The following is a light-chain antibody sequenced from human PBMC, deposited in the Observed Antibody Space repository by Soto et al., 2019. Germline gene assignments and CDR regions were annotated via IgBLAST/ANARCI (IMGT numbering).Light chain of an antibody. CDR2: DSF. CDR3: QQRSTWPVT. V-gene: IGKV3-11*01. J-gene: IGKJ5*01. Sequence: EIVLTQSPATLSLSPGERATLSCRASQSVSSYLAWYQQKPGQAPRLLIYDSFNSATGIPARFSGSGSGTDFTLTISSLEPEDVAVYYCQQRSTWPVTCGQGTRLEIK. CDR1: QSVSSY.